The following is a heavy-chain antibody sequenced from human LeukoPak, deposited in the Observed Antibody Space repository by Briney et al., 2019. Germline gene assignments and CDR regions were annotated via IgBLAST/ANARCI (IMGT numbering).Heavy chain of an antibody. CDR3: AKRGVVIRVILVGFHKEAYYFDS. V-gene: IGHV3-23*01. CDR1: GITLSNYG. J-gene: IGHJ4*02. Sequence: GGSLRLSCAVSGITLSNYGMSWVRQAPGKGLEWVAGISGGGGGTSYADSVKGRFTISRDNPKNTLYLQMNSLRAEDTAVYFCAKRGVVIRVILVGFHKEAYYFDSWGQGALVTVSS. D-gene: IGHD3-22*01. CDR2: ISGGGGGT.